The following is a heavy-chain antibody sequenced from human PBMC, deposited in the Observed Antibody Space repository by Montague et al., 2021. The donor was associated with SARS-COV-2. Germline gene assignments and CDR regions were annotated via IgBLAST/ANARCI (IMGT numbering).Heavy chain of an antibody. D-gene: IGHD3-3*01. CDR3: ARSGVGIFDFSYFDS. CDR1: GFSISSGYY. V-gene: IGHV4-38-2*02. CDR2: RYQNGAT. J-gene: IGHJ4*02. Sequence: SETLSLTCSVSGFSISSGYYWGWIRQTPGKGLEWIGSRYQNGATYYSPSRNRPVTILLDTSKNQFSLSLTSVTAADTAVYYCARSGVGIFDFSYFDSWGQGSLVIVSS.